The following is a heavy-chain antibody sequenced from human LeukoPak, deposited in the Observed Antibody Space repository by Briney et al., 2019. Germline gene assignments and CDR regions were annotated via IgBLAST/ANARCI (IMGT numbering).Heavy chain of an antibody. D-gene: IGHD2-2*01. CDR3: AKDRYCSSTSCYEFDY. CDR2: ISWNSGSI. CDR1: GFTFDDYA. Sequence: AGRSLRLSCAASGFTFDDYAMHWFRQAPVKGLEGVSGISWNSGSIGYADSVKGRFTISRDNAKNSLYLQMNSLRAEDTALYYCAKDRYCSSTSCYEFDYWGQGTLVTVSS. J-gene: IGHJ4*02. V-gene: IGHV3-9*01.